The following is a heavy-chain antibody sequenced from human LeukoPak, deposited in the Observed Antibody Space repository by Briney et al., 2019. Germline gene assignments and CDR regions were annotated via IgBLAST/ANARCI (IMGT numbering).Heavy chain of an antibody. Sequence: GGSLRLSCAASGFTFSSYAMSWVRQAPGKGLEWVSVIVGDGDGVTFYTNSVKGRFTISRDNSKNTLYLQMNSLRAEDTAVYYCAKGSAQWELYDYWGQGTLVTVSS. V-gene: IGHV3-23*01. D-gene: IGHD4-23*01. CDR2: IVGDGDGVT. CDR3: AKGSAQWELYDY. CDR1: GFTFSSYA. J-gene: IGHJ4*02.